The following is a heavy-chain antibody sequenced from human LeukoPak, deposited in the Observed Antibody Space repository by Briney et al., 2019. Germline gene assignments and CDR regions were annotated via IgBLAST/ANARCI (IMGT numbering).Heavy chain of an antibody. CDR3: ARGAPGYCSSTTCPLDY. Sequence: SETLSLTCTVSGGSISSYYWSWLRQPPGKGLEWIGYIYYSGSTNYNPSLKSRVTISVDTSKNQFSLKLSSATAADTAVYYCARGAPGYCSSTTCPLDYWGQGTLVTVSS. J-gene: IGHJ4*02. CDR2: IYYSGST. CDR1: GGSISSYY. D-gene: IGHD2-2*01. V-gene: IGHV4-59*01.